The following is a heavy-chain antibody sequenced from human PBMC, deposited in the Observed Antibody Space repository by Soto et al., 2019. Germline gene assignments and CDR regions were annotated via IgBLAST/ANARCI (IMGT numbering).Heavy chain of an antibody. CDR3: ARGELEPYYYYYMDV. CDR1: GFTFSSYG. D-gene: IGHD1-1*01. CDR2: IWYDGSNK. J-gene: IGHJ6*03. Sequence: QVQLVESGGGVVQPGRSLRLSCAASGFTFSSYGMHWVRQAPGKGLEWVAVIWYDGSNKYYADSVKGRFTISRDNSKNTLYLQMNSLRADDTAVYYCARGELEPYYYYYMDVWGKGTTVTVSS. V-gene: IGHV3-33*01.